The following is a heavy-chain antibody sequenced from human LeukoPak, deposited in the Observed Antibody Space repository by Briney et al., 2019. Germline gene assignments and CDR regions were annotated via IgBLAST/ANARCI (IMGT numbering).Heavy chain of an antibody. CDR1: GFTFSSYD. V-gene: IGHV3-48*02. CDR2: ISTINSTK. D-gene: IGHD4-17*01. Sequence: GGSLRLSCAASGFTFSSYDMNWVRQAPGKGLEWVSYISTINSTKYYADSVKGRFTISRDNAKNSLYLQMNSLRDEDTAVYYCARGKIGYYYGDYDGYWGRGTLVTVSS. CDR3: ARGKIGYYYGDYDGY. J-gene: IGHJ4*02.